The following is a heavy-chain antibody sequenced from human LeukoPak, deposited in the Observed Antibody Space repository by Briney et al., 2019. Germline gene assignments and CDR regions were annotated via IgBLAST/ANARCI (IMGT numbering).Heavy chain of an antibody. CDR2: ISAYNGNT. CDR3: ARVTYSYGYEGAFDI. Sequence: GASVKVSCKASGYTFTSYGISWVRQAPGQGLEWMGWISAYNGNTNYAQKLQGRVTMTTDTSTSTAYMELRSLRADDTAVYHCARVTYSYGYEGAFDIWGQGTMVTVSS. CDR1: GYTFTSYG. D-gene: IGHD5-18*01. J-gene: IGHJ3*02. V-gene: IGHV1-18*04.